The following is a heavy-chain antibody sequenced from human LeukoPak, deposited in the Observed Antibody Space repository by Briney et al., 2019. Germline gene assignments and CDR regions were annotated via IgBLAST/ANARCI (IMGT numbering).Heavy chain of an antibody. Sequence: GGSLRLSCAASGFTFSSYWMSWVRQAPGKGLEWVSGISAGGGSTHYADSVKGRFTISRDNSKNTLHLHMNSLRAEDTAVYFCAYYDSSGYYYGRLRYWGQGTPVTVSS. V-gene: IGHV3-23*01. D-gene: IGHD3-22*01. CDR1: GFTFSSYW. J-gene: IGHJ4*02. CDR3: AYYDSSGYYYGRLRY. CDR2: ISAGGGST.